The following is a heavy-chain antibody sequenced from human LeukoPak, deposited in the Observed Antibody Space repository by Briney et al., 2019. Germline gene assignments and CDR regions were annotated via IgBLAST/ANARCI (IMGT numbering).Heavy chain of an antibody. D-gene: IGHD6-6*01. CDR2: MNPNSGNT. V-gene: IGHV1-8*01. CDR1: GYTFTSYD. Sequence: ASVKVSCKASGYTFTSYDINWVRQATGQGLEWMGWMNPNSGNTGYAQKFQGRVTMTRNTSISTAYMELSSLRSEDTAAYYCARAAVTARPLGYYYYYMDVWGKGTTVTVSS. CDR3: ARAAVTARPLGYYYYYMDV. J-gene: IGHJ6*03.